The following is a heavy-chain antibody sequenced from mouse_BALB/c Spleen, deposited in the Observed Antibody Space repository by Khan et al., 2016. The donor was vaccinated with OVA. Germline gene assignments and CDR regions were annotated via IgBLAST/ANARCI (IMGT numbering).Heavy chain of an antibody. CDR2: INPYNDGT. Sequence: IQLVQSGPELVKPGTSLKMSCRSSGYTFTNYIIHWVKQTPGQGLEWIGYINPYNDGTKYNEKFKGKATLTSDKSSITAYMELSGLTSEDSAVYYCARDYGSSFWFAFWGQGTLVTVSA. CDR3: ARDYGSSFWFAF. J-gene: IGHJ3*01. CDR1: GYTFTNYI. V-gene: IGHV1S136*01. D-gene: IGHD1-1*01.